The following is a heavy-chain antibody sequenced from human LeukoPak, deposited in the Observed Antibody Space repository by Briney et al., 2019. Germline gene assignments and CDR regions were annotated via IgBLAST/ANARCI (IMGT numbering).Heavy chain of an antibody. CDR3: ARAPDSDSGYDYFDY. CDR1: GYTFTNHW. CDR2: IDPSDSYT. D-gene: IGHD5-12*01. J-gene: IGHJ4*02. Sequence: PGESLQISCKGSGYTFTNHWISWVRQMPGKGLEWMGKIDPSDSYTNYNPSFQGHVTISADKSISTAYLQWSSLKASDTAMYYCARAPDSDSGYDYFDYWGQGTLVTVSS. V-gene: IGHV5-10-1*01.